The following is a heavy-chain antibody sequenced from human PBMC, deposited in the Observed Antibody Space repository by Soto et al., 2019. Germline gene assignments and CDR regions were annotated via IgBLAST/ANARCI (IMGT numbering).Heavy chain of an antibody. CDR3: ARRERYYGSPGWFDP. D-gene: IGHD3-10*01. CDR2: VYYNENT. J-gene: IGHJ5*02. Sequence: KPSETLSLTCSVSGDSITSFTYYWDWIRQPPGKGLEWIGTVYYNENTYYNPSLKSRVTITVDTAKNQFSLNLRSVTAADTAMYFCARRERYYGSPGWFDPWGPGTLVTVSS. CDR1: GDSITSFTYY. V-gene: IGHV4-39*01.